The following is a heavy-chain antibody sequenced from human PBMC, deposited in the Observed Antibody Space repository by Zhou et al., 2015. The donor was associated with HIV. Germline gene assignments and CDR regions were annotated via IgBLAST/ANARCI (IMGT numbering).Heavy chain of an antibody. CDR1: GFDFSDYY. V-gene: IGHV3-11*01. J-gene: IGHJ6*03. CDR3: ARGTAGRLIYFFFHMDV. D-gene: IGHD6-6*01. CDR2: IGSAGGPT. Sequence: PGGSLRLSCEASGFDFSDYYMTWVRQAPGRGLEWVSSIGSAGGPTFYATSVKGRFTISRDNSKNSFYLKMDSLRAEDTATYFCARGTAGRLIYFFFHMDVWGRGTTVTVSS.